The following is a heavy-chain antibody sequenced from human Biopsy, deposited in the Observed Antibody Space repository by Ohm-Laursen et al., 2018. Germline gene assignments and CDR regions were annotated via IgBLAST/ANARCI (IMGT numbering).Heavy chain of an antibody. CDR3: AKGQDLRGGAEYFQH. Sequence: ASVKVSCKASGYTFTSQYLHWVRQVPGQGLERMGWINPYSGTTKFAQHFQGRVTMTRDTSITTAYMELRRLRSDDTAVYYCAKGQDLRGGAEYFQHWGQGALVTVSS. D-gene: IGHD2-15*01. V-gene: IGHV1-2*02. J-gene: IGHJ1*01. CDR1: GYTFTSQY. CDR2: INPYSGTT.